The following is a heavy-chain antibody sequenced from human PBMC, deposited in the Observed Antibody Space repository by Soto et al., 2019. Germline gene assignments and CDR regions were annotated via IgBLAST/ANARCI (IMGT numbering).Heavy chain of an antibody. CDR2: IWYDGSNK. CDR1: GFTFSSYG. Sequence: QVQLVESGGGVVQPGRSLRLSCAASGFTFSSYGMHWVRQAPGKGLEWVAVIWYDGSNKYYADSVKGRFTISRDNSKNTLYLQMNSLRAEDTAVYYCAREWVYCSGGSCQSLGWYFDLWGRGTLVTVSS. J-gene: IGHJ2*01. V-gene: IGHV3-33*01. D-gene: IGHD2-15*01. CDR3: AREWVYCSGGSCQSLGWYFDL.